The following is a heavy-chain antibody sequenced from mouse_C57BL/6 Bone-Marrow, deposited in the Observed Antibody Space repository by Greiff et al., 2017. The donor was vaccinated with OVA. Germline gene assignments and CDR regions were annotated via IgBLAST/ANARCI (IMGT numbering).Heavy chain of an antibody. J-gene: IGHJ3*01. V-gene: IGHV5-4*01. CDR2: ISDGGSYT. CDR3: ARDGNSSGYVGWFAY. CDR1: GFTFSSYA. Sequence: EVKLVESGGGLVKPGGSLKLSCAASGFTFSSYAMSWVRQTPEQRLEWVATISDGGSYTYYPDNVKGRFTISRDKANNNLYLQMSQLKSEDTAMYYGARDGNSSGYVGWFAYWGQGTLVTVSA. D-gene: IGHD3-2*02.